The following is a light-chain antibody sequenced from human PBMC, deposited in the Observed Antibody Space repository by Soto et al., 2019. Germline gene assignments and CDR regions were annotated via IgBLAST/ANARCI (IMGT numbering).Light chain of an antibody. CDR2: GAS. V-gene: IGKV3-20*01. CDR1: QGISSSN. CDR3: QQYGGSPL. J-gene: IGKJ1*01. Sequence: EIVLTQSPGTLSLSPGERATLSCRASQGISSSNLAWYQQKAGQAPRLLIYGASSRATGIPDRFSGSGSGTDFTLTISRQEPEDFAVYYCQQYGGSPLFGQGTKVEIK.